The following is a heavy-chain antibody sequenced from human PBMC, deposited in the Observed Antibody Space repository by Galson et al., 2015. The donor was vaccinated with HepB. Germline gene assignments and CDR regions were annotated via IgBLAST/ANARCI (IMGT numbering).Heavy chain of an antibody. Sequence: SETLSLTCAVYGGSFSGYYWSWIRQPPGKGLEWIGEINHSGSTNYNPSLKSRVTISVDTSKNQFSLKLSSVTAADTAVYYCARAGARGYCSSTSCYAAPVLRYWGQGTLVTVSS. CDR3: ARAGARGYCSSTSCYAAPVLRY. CDR1: GGSFSGYY. V-gene: IGHV4-34*01. D-gene: IGHD2-2*01. J-gene: IGHJ4*02. CDR2: INHSGST.